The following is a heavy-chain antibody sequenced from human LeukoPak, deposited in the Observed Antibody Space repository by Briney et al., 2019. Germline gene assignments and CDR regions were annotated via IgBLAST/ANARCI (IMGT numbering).Heavy chain of an antibody. CDR1: GFTFSIYS. V-gene: IGHV3-48*02. J-gene: IGHJ4*02. Sequence: VGSLRLSCAASGFTFSIYSMHWVRQAPGKGLEWVSYISGSSSTIYFADSVKGRFTVSRDNPKNSLYLQMSCLRDEDTAVYFCARDNYSSIDSWGQGTLVTVSS. D-gene: IGHD5-18*01. CDR2: ISGSSSTI. CDR3: ARDNYSSIDS.